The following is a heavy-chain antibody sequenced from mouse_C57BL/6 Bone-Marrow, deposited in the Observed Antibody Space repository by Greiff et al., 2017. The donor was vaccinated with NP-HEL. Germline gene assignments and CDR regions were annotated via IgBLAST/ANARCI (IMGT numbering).Heavy chain of an antibody. Sequence: VQLQQSGAELVKPGASVKLSCAASGFNIKDYYMHWVKQRTEQGLEWIGRIDPEDGETKYAPKFQGKATITADTSSNTAYLQLSSLTSEDTAVYYCAKFPIYYYGSSPPYAMDYWGQGTSVTVSS. D-gene: IGHD1-1*01. CDR1: GFNIKDYY. V-gene: IGHV14-2*01. CDR3: AKFPIYYYGSSPPYAMDY. J-gene: IGHJ4*01. CDR2: IDPEDGET.